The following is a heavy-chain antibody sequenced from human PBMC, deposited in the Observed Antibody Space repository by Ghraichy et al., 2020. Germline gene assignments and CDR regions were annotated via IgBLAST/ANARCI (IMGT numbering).Heavy chain of an antibody. CDR3: ARHGGDYDILTGYPNWFDP. J-gene: IGHJ5*02. D-gene: IGHD3-9*01. CDR2: IYYSGST. Sequence: SETLSLTCTVSGGSISSSSYYWGWIRQPPGKGLEWIGSIYYSGSTYYNPSLKSRVTISVDTSKNQFSLKLSSVTAADTAVYYGARHGGDYDILTGYPNWFDPWGQGTLVTVSS. CDR1: GGSISSSSYY. V-gene: IGHV4-39*01.